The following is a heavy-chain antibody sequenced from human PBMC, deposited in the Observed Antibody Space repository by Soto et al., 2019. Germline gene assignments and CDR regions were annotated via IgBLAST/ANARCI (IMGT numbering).Heavy chain of an antibody. CDR3: ATSQKGYNWNYFDH. Sequence: SETLSLTCAVSGASISGSYYFWAWLRLSPGKGPEWIGSVFYTGFTSYNPSLESRVSVSVDTSKSQFSLKLSAVTAADTAVYYCATSQKGYNWNYFDHWGQGALVTVS. V-gene: IGHV4-39*01. D-gene: IGHD1-20*01. J-gene: IGHJ4*02. CDR2: VFYTGFT. CDR1: GASISGSYYF.